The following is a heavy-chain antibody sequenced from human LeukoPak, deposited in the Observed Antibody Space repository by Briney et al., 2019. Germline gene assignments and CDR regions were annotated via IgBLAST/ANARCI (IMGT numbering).Heavy chain of an antibody. Sequence: QAGGSLRLSCAASGFTFSNYAMSWVRQAPGKGLEWVLGLSGSGAGTYYEDSVKGRFTISRDNSRKGLYLQMNSLTVEDTALYFCAKHRGGWTYYHYGMDVWGQGTTVTVSS. CDR1: GFTFSNYA. CDR3: AKHRGGWTYYHYGMDV. V-gene: IGHV3-23*01. D-gene: IGHD6-19*01. CDR2: LSGSGAGT. J-gene: IGHJ6*02.